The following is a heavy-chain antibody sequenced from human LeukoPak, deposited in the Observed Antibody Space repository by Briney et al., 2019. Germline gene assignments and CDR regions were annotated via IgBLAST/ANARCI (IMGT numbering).Heavy chain of an antibody. J-gene: IGHJ4*02. CDR1: GFTFSSYS. V-gene: IGHV3-21*01. CDR3: ARDIGGTAMVKDY. D-gene: IGHD5-18*01. Sequence: PGGSLRLSCAASGFTFSSYSTNWVRQAPGKGLEWVSSISSSSSYIYYADSVKGRFTISRDNAKNSLYLQMNSLRAEDTAVYYCARDIGGTAMVKDYWGQGTLVTVSS. CDR2: ISSSSSYI.